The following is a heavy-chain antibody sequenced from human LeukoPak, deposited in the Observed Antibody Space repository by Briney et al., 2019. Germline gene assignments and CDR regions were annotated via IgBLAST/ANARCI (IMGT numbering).Heavy chain of an antibody. V-gene: IGHV4-39*02. CDR2: IYYSGST. Sequence: SETLSLTCAVSGGSISSSGYYCRWIRQPPGKGLEWIGSIYYSGSTYYNPSLKRRVTISVDTSKNHVSLKLSSLPAADTPVYYCPRLDEGVDYWGQGTLVTVSS. CDR1: GGSISSSGYY. J-gene: IGHJ4*02. CDR3: PRLDEGVDY.